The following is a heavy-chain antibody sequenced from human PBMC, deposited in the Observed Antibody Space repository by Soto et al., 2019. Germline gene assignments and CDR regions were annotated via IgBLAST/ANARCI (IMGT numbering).Heavy chain of an antibody. J-gene: IGHJ3*02. D-gene: IGHD5-12*01. CDR2: MNPNSGNT. CDR3: ARGKEHIVATIGENAFDI. V-gene: IGHV1-8*01. CDR1: GYTFTSYD. Sequence: QVQLVQSGAEVKKPGASVKVSCKASGYTFTSYDINWVRQATGQGLEWMGWMNPNSGNTGYAQKFQGRVTMTRNTSISTAYMELSSLRSEDTAVYYCARGKEHIVATIGENAFDIWGQGTMVTVSS.